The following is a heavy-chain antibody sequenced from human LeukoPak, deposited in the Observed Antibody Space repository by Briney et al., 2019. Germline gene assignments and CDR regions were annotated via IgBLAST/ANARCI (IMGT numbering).Heavy chain of an antibody. J-gene: IGHJ6*03. V-gene: IGHV3-74*01. CDR2: INSDGSST. CDR3: VTIFGVVTNPYDDYYMDV. CDR1: GFTFSSYW. D-gene: IGHD3-3*01. Sequence: PGGSLRLSCAASGFTFSSYWMHWVRQAPGKGLVWVSRINSDGSSTSYADSVKGRFTISRDNAKNTLYLQMNSLRAEDTAVYYCVTIFGVVTNPYDDYYMDVWGKGTTVTVSS.